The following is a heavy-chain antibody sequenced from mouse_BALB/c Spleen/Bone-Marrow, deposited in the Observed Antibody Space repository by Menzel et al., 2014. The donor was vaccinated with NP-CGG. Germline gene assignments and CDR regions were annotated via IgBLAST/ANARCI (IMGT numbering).Heavy chain of an antibody. J-gene: IGHJ2*01. CDR2: IRNKANGYTT. Sequence: EVKLMESGGGLVQPGGSLRLSCATSGITFTDYYMSWVRQPPGKALEWLGFIRNKANGYTTEYSASVKGRFTISRDNSQSILYLQMNTLRAEDSATYYCARDGTYFDYWGQGTTLTVSS. CDR1: GITFTDYY. CDR3: ARDGTYFDY. D-gene: IGHD3-3*01. V-gene: IGHV7-3*02.